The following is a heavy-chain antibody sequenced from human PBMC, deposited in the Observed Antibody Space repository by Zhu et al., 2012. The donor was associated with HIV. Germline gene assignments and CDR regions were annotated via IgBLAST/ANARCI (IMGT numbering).Heavy chain of an antibody. CDR3: ARGIDNSGWYSMASEHDAFDI. V-gene: IGHV4-39*02. Sequence: QVQLQESGPGLVKPSETLSLICTVSGGSISSSSYYWGWIRQSPGKGLEWIGSVYYSGNTYYNPSLKSRVIISVDASKNHFSLKLSSVSAADTAVYYCARGIDNSGWYSMASEHDAFDIWGQGTMVTVSS. J-gene: IGHJ3*02. CDR2: VYYSGNT. D-gene: IGHD6-19*01. CDR1: GGSISSSSYY.